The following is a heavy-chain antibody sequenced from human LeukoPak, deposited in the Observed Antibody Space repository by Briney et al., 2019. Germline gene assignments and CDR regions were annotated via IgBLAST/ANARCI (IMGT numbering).Heavy chain of an antibody. V-gene: IGHV4-61*08. CDR1: GGSISSGGYY. D-gene: IGHD1-26*01. Sequence: SETLSLTCTVSGGSISSGGYYWSWIRQHPGKGLEWIGYIYYSGSTNYNPSLKSRVTISVDTSKDQFSLKLSSVTAADTAVYYCASNAERDAFDIWGQGTMVTVSS. CDR3: ASNAERDAFDI. CDR2: IYYSGST. J-gene: IGHJ3*02.